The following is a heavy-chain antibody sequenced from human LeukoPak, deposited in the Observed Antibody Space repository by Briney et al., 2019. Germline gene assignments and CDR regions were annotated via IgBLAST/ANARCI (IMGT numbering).Heavy chain of an antibody. J-gene: IGHJ6*02. V-gene: IGHV4-59*08. CDR1: GGSISSYY. CDR2: IYYSGST. D-gene: IGHD2-15*01. Sequence: SETLSLTCTVSGGSISSYYWSWIRQPPGKGLEWIGYIYYSGSTNYNPSLKSRVTISVDTSKNQFSLKLSSVTAADTAVYYCARHATEYYYYYGMYVWGQGTTVTVSS. CDR3: ARHATEYYYYYGMYV.